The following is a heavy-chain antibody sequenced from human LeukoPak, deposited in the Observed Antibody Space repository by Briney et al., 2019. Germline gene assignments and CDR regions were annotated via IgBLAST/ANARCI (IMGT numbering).Heavy chain of an antibody. CDR1: GYTFTGYY. Sequence: ASVKVSCKASGYTFTGYYMHWVRQAPGQRLERMGWINPNSGGTNYAQKFQGRVTMTRDTSISTAYMELSRLRSDDTAVYYCASSVVVITTDRFGAFDIWGQGTMVTVSS. V-gene: IGHV1-2*02. J-gene: IGHJ3*02. CDR2: INPNSGGT. D-gene: IGHD3-22*01. CDR3: ASSVVVITTDRFGAFDI.